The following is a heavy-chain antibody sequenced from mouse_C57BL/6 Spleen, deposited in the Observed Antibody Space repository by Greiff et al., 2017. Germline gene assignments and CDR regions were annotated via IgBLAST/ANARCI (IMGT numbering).Heavy chain of an antibody. Sequence: EVKLMESGGDLVKPGGSLKLSCAASGFTFSSYGMSWVRQTPDKRLEWVATISSGGSYTYYPDSVKGRFTISRDNAKNTLYLQMSSLKSEDTAMYYCARRGFITTVVAKDFDYWGQGTTLTVSS. CDR3: ARRGFITTVVAKDFDY. CDR1: GFTFSSYG. J-gene: IGHJ2*01. CDR2: ISSGGSYT. D-gene: IGHD1-1*01. V-gene: IGHV5-6*02.